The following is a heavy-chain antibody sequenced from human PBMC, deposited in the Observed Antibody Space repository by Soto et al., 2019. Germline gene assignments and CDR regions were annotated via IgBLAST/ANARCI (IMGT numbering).Heavy chain of an antibody. CDR1: GGSISTGGYY. D-gene: IGHD4-17*01. J-gene: IGHJ3*02. CDR3: ATVRWELHDAFDI. CDR2: IYHSGMT. Sequence: QVQLQESGPGLVKPSQTLSLTCTVSGGSISTGGYYWSWIRQHPGRGLEWIGYIYHSGMTFSNPSLQSRVAISIDTSENQFSLKLSSVTAADTAVYYCATVRWELHDAFDIWGHGTMGSVSS. V-gene: IGHV4-31*03.